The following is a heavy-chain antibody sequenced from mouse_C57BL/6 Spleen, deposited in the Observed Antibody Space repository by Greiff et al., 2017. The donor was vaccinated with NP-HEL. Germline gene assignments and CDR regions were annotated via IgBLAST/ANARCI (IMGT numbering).Heavy chain of an antibody. CDR3: ARRGFAY. V-gene: IGHV14-2*01. J-gene: IGHJ3*01. Sequence: VQLQQSGAELVKPGASVKFSCTAPGFNLKDSIMHGGKQRPEQGLEWIGRIDPGDGETNYAPKFRGKDTITADTSSTTAYLQLSSLTSEDTAVYYCARRGFAYWGQGTLVTVSA. CDR2: IDPGDGET. CDR1: GFNLKDSI.